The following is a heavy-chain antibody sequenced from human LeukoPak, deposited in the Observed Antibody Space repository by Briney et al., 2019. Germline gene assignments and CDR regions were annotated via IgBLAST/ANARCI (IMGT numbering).Heavy chain of an antibody. Sequence: SETLSLTCTVSGGSISSYYWSWIRQPPGKGLEWIGYIYYSGSTNYNPSLKSRVTISVDTSKNQFSLKLSSVTAADTAVYYCARQGNWFDPWGQGTLVTVSS. V-gene: IGHV4-59*08. J-gene: IGHJ5*02. CDR3: ARQGNWFDP. CDR1: GGSISSYY. CDR2: IYYSGST.